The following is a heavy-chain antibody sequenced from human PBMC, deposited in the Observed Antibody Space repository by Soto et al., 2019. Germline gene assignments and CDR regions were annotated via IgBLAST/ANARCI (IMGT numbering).Heavy chain of an antibody. CDR1: GGSISSYY. CDR3: ARNGGGSGSYYHNYGMDV. CDR2: IYYSGSA. V-gene: IGHV4-59*01. Sequence: SETLSLTCTVSGGSISSYYWSWIRQPPGKGLEWIGYIYYSGSADYSPSLKGRVTISVDTSKNQFSLKLSSVTAADTAVYYCARNGGGSGSYYHNYGMDVWGQGTTVTVSS. D-gene: IGHD3-10*01. J-gene: IGHJ6*02.